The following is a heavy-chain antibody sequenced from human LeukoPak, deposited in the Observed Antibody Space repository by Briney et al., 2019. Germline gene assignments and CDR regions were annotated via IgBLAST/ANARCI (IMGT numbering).Heavy chain of an antibody. CDR2: ITGSGGST. D-gene: IGHD1-1*01. Sequence: GGSLRLSCAASGFTFSSYSMNWVRQAPGKGLEWVSDITGSGGSTNYADSVKGRFTISRDNSKNTLYLQMNSLRAEDTAVYYCATDSNNWYFDYWGQGTLVTVSS. CDR1: GFTFSSYS. CDR3: ATDSNNWYFDY. J-gene: IGHJ4*02. V-gene: IGHV3-23*01.